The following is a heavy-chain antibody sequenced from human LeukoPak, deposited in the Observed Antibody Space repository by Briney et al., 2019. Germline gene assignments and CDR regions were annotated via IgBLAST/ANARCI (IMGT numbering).Heavy chain of an antibody. Sequence: GGSLRLSCAASGFTFSDYYMSWIRQAPGKGLEWVSAISGSGGSTYYADSVKGRFTISRDNSNNTLYLQMNSLRAEDTAVYYCAKGGGSWYEEPFDYWGQGTLVTVCS. CDR3: AKGGGSWYEEPFDY. D-gene: IGHD6-13*01. CDR1: GFTFSDYY. V-gene: IGHV3-23*01. CDR2: ISGSGGST. J-gene: IGHJ4*02.